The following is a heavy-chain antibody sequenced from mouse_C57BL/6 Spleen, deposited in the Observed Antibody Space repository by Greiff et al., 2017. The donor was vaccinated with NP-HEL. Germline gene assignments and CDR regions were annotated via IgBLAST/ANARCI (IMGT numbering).Heavy chain of an antibody. CDR1: GFSLTSYA. Sequence: VNVVESGPGLVAPSQSLSITCTVSGFSLTSYAISWVRQPPGKGLEWLGVIWTGGGTNYNSALKSRLSISKDNSKSQVFLKMNSLQTDDTARYYCARNKGVNYYGSSHWYFDVWGTGTTVTVSS. CDR3: ARNKGVNYYGSSHWYFDV. J-gene: IGHJ1*03. V-gene: IGHV2-9-1*01. CDR2: IWTGGGT. D-gene: IGHD1-1*01.